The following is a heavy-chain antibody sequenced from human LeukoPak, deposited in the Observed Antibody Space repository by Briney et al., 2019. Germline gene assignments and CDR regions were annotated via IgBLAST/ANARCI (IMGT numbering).Heavy chain of an antibody. J-gene: IGHJ6*02. CDR2: ISSNGGST. Sequence: GGSLRLSCAASGFTFSSYAMHWVRQAPGKGLEYVSAISSNGGSTYYANSVKGRFTISRDNSKNTLYLQMGSLRAEDMAVYYCARRGTGRYYYGMDVWGQGTTVTVSS. CDR3: ARRGTGRYYYGMDV. D-gene: IGHD1-1*01. V-gene: IGHV3-64*01. CDR1: GFTFSSYA.